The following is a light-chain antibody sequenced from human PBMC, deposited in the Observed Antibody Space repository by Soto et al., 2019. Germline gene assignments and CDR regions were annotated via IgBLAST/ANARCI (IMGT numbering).Light chain of an antibody. V-gene: IGKV1-5*03. J-gene: IGKJ2*03. CDR2: KAS. CDR1: QSINSW. CDR3: QQYNNWYS. Sequence: DIQMTQSPSTLSASVGDRVTITCRASQSINSWLAGYQQKPGKAPKLLIYKASSLESGVPSRFSGSGSGTEFTLTISSLQPDDFAPYYCQQYNNWYSFGQGTKLEIK.